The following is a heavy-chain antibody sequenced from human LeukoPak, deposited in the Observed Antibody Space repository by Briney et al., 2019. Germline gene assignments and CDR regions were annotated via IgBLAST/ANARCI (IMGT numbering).Heavy chain of an antibody. CDR2: ISGSGGST. V-gene: IGHV3-23*01. CDR1: GFTFSSYA. CDR3: ARARWELLLSAY. D-gene: IGHD1-26*01. Sequence: PGGSLRLSCAASGFTFSSYAMSWVRQAPGKGLEWVSAISGSGGSTYYADSVKGRFTISRDNSKNTLYLQMNSLRAEDTAVYYCARARWELLLSAYWGQGTLVTVSS. J-gene: IGHJ4*02.